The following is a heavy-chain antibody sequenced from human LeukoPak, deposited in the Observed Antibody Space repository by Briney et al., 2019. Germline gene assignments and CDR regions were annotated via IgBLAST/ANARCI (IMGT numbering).Heavy chain of an antibody. J-gene: IGHJ4*02. D-gene: IGHD3-22*01. CDR2: IKSKTDGGTT. V-gene: IGHV3-15*01. CDR1: GFTFSNAW. CDR3: TTDEGGYYYDSSGYRNVY. Sequence: PGGSLRFSCAASGFTFSNAWMSWVRQAPGKGLEWVGRIKSKTDGGTTDYAAPVKGRFTISRDDSKNTLYLQMNSLKTEDTAVYYCTTDEGGYYYDSSGYRNVYWGQGTLVTVSS.